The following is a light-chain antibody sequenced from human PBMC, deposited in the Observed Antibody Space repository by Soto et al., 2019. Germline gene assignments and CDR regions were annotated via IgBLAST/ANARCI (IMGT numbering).Light chain of an antibody. V-gene: IGKV3-11*01. J-gene: IGKJ5*01. CDR1: RSVSSS. CDR2: DAS. CDR3: QQRSDWPPIT. Sequence: EIVLTQSPATLSLSPGERATLSCRASRSVSSSLAWYQQNPGQAPRLLIYDASNRATGIPARFSGSGSGTDFTLTISSLEPEDFAVYYCQQRSDWPPITFGQGTRLEIK.